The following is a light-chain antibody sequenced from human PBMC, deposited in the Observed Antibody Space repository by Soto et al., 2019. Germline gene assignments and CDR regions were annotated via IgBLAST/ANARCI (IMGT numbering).Light chain of an antibody. CDR3: QQRSNWLT. J-gene: IGKJ4*01. CDR2: DAS. V-gene: IGKV3-11*01. CDR1: QSVSSY. Sequence: EIVLTQSPATLSLSPGERATLSCRASQSVSSYLAWYQQKLCQAPRLLIYDASNRATRIPARFSGSGSGTDFTLTSSSLEPEEFAVYYCQQRSNWLTFGGGTKVEIK.